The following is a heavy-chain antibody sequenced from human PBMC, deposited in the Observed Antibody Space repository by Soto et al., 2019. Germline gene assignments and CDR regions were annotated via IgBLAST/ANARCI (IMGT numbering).Heavy chain of an antibody. CDR1: GYTFTSYG. V-gene: IGHV1-18*01. D-gene: IGHD3-22*01. Sequence: ASVKVSCKDSGYTFTSYGMSWVRQAPGQGLEWMGWISAYNGNANYAQKLQGRVTMTTDTSTSTAYMELRSLRSDDTAVYYCARDGYYDSSGYTLDYWGQGTLVTVSS. J-gene: IGHJ4*02. CDR2: ISAYNGNA. CDR3: ARDGYYDSSGYTLDY.